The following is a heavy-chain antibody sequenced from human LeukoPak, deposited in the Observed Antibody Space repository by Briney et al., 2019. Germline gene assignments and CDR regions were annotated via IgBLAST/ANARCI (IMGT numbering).Heavy chain of an antibody. CDR2: IKQDGSEK. CDR1: GFTFSSYW. D-gene: IGHD6-13*01. J-gene: IGHJ6*03. V-gene: IGHV3-7*01. Sequence: QPGGSLRLSCAASGFTFSSYWMSWVRQAPGKGLEWVANIKQDGSEKYYVDSVKGRFTISRDNAKDSLYLQMNSLRAEDTAVYYCARERQQLALYYYYYYMDVWSKGTTVTVSS. CDR3: ARERQQLALYYYYYYMDV.